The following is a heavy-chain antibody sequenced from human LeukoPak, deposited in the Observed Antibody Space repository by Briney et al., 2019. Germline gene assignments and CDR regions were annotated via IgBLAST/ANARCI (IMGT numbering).Heavy chain of an antibody. CDR1: GFAFSSYA. J-gene: IGHJ4*02. V-gene: IGHV4-31*02. Sequence: LRLSCAASGFAFSSYAMSWVRQHPGKGLEWIGYIYYSGSTYYNPSLKSRVTISVDTSKNQFSLKLSSVTAADTAVYYCARDGGYSSGWSLGYWGQGTLVTVSS. D-gene: IGHD6-19*01. CDR3: ARDGGYSSGWSLGY. CDR2: IYYSGST.